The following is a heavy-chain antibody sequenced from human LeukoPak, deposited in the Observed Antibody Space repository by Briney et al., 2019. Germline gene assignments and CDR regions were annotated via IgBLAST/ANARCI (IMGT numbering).Heavy chain of an antibody. CDR3: AELGITMIGGV. CDR1: GFTFSSYE. Sequence: GGSLRLSCAASGFTFSSYEMNWVRQAPGKGLEWVSYISSSGSTIYYADSVKGRFTISRDNAKNSLYLQMNSLRAEDMAVYYCAELGITMIGGVWGKGTTVTVSS. CDR2: ISSSGSTI. J-gene: IGHJ6*04. D-gene: IGHD3-10*02. V-gene: IGHV3-48*03.